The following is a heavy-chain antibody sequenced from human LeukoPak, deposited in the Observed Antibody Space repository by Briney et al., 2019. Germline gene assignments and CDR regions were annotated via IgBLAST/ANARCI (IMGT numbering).Heavy chain of an antibody. CDR1: GYTFTAYY. J-gene: IGHJ3*02. CDR3: ARPLDGDYGAFDI. CDR2: INPSGGST. D-gene: IGHD4-17*01. V-gene: IGHV1-46*01. Sequence: GASVKVSCKASGYTFTAYYMHWVRQAPGQGLEWMGIINPSGGSTSYAQKFQGRVTMTRDMSTSTVYMELSSLRSEDTAVYYCARPLDGDYGAFDIWGQGTMVTVSS.